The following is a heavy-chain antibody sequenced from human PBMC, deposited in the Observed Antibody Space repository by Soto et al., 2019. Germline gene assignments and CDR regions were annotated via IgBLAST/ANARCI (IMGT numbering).Heavy chain of an antibody. Sequence: GGSLRLPCAAPGFTFIDYAMHWVRQAPGKGLEWVAVVSHDGRNTHYADSVKGRFTISRDSSKNTVSLEMTSLRAEDTAVYYCARDKDWAFDYWGQGTQVTVSS. CDR3: ARDKDWAFDY. J-gene: IGHJ4*02. CDR2: VSHDGRNT. D-gene: IGHD3-9*01. V-gene: IGHV3-30*03. CDR1: GFTFIDYA.